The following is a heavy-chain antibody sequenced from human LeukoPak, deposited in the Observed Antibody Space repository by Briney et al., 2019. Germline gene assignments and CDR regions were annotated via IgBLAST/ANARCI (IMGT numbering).Heavy chain of an antibody. CDR2: IRYDGSNK. V-gene: IGHV3-30*02. D-gene: IGHD4-17*01. J-gene: IGHJ6*03. Sequence: GGSLRLSCAASGFTFSSYGMHWVRQAPGKGLEWVAFIRYDGSNKYYADSVKGRFTISRDNAKNSLYLQMNSLRVEDTAVYYCARYGDYVDNYYYMDVWGKGTTVTISS. CDR3: ARYGDYVDNYYYMDV. CDR1: GFTFSSYG.